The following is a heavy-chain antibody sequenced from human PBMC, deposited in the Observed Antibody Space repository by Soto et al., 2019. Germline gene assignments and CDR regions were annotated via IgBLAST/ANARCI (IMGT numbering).Heavy chain of an antibody. Sequence: EVQLVESGGGLVKPGGSLRLSCVASGFTFSSYSMNWVRQAPGKGLEWVSSISSSSSYIYYADSVKGRFTISRDNAKNSLYLQMNSLRAEDTAVYYCARSSGYDPSVDYWGQGTLVTVSS. CDR2: ISSSSSYI. V-gene: IGHV3-21*01. J-gene: IGHJ4*02. D-gene: IGHD5-12*01. CDR1: GFTFSSYS. CDR3: ARSSGYDPSVDY.